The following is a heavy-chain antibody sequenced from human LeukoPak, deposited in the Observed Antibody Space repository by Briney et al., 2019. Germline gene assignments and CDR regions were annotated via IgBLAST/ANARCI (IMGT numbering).Heavy chain of an antibody. CDR3: ARHTITMIEPDAFDI. J-gene: IGHJ3*02. V-gene: IGHV3-30-3*01. Sequence: PGGSLRLSCAASGFTFSSYAMHWVRQAPGKGLEWVAVISYDGSNKYYADSVKGRFTISRDNSKNTLYLQMNSLRAEDTAVYYCARHTITMIEPDAFDIWGQGTMVTVSS. CDR2: ISYDGSNK. D-gene: IGHD3-22*01. CDR1: GFTFSSYA.